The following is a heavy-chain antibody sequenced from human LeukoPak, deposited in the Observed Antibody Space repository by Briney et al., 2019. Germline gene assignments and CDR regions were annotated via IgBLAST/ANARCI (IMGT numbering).Heavy chain of an antibody. D-gene: IGHD3-22*01. CDR2: ISSSGSTI. CDR1: GFTFSDYY. Sequence: GGSLRLSCAASGFTFSDYYMSWIRQAPGKGLEWVSYISSSGSTIYYADSVRGRFTISRDNAKNSLYLQMNSLRAEDTAVYYCGGAPYYYDSRVYSASGGREPLVTVSS. V-gene: IGHV3-11*01. J-gene: IGHJ4*02. CDR3: GGAPYYYDSRVYSAS.